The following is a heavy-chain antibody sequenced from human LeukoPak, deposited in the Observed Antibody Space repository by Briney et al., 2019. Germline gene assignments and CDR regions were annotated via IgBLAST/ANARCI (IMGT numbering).Heavy chain of an antibody. V-gene: IGHV1-2*02. CDR3: ARDLDGLRFLEWLLPQDY. CDR2: INPNSGGT. J-gene: IGHJ4*02. CDR1: GYTFTGYY. D-gene: IGHD3-3*01. Sequence: ALVKVSCKASGYTFTGYYMHWVRQAPGQGLEWMGWINPNSGGTNYAQKFQGRVTMTRVTSISTAYMELSRLRSDDTAVYYCARDLDGLRFLEWLLPQDYWGQGTLVTVSS.